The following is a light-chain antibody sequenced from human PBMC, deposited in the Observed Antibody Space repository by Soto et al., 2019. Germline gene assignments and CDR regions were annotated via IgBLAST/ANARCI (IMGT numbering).Light chain of an antibody. CDR1: QSIRSY. V-gene: IGKV1-39*01. CDR3: QQSYSNSLT. J-gene: IGKJ4*01. CDR2: AAT. Sequence: DIQMTQSPSSLSGSVGDRVSSTCRASQSIRSYLNWYQQKPGKAPKLLIYAATSLQSGVPSRFSGSGSGTDFTLTISSLQPEDFETYYCQQSYSNSLTFGGGTKVDIK.